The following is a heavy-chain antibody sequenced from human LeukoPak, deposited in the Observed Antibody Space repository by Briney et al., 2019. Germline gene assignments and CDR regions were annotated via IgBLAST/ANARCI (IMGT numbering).Heavy chain of an antibody. CDR3: ARGRSSMVRGYYYYYMDV. Sequence: SETLSLTCTVSGGSISSFYWSWIRQPPGKGLEWIGYIYYSGSTNYNPSLKSRVTISVDTSKNQFSLKLSSVTAADTAVYYCARGRSSMVRGYYYYYMDVWGKGTTVTISS. J-gene: IGHJ6*03. CDR2: IYYSGST. V-gene: IGHV4-59*01. CDR1: GGSISSFY. D-gene: IGHD3-10*01.